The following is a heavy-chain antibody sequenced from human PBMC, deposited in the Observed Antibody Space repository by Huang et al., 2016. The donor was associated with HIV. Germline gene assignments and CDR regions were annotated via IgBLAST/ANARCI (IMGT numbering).Heavy chain of an antibody. CDR3: AKGGSAAAVLDF. CDR2: IEYDAKKK. J-gene: IGHJ4*02. Sequence: QVQLVESGGGVVQPGRSLRISCAASGFTFSSYGMHWVRQAPGKGMEWVAVIEYDAKKKYYADSVKGRFSISRDNSKTTVYLQLNSLRLEDTAVYYCAKGGSAAAVLDFWGQGTLVTVSS. D-gene: IGHD6-13*01. V-gene: IGHV3-30*18. CDR1: GFTFSSYG.